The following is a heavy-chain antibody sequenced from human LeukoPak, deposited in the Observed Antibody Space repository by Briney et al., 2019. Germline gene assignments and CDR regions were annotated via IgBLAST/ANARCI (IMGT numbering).Heavy chain of an antibody. Sequence: WETLSLTCTVSGGSISSSSYYWGWIRQPPGKGLEWIGSIYYSGSTYYNPSLKSRVTISVDTSKNQFSLKLSSVTAANTAVYYCAREVPETGTIDYWGQGTLVTVSS. CDR2: IYYSGST. CDR3: AREVPETGTIDY. D-gene: IGHD1-1*01. V-gene: IGHV4-39*07. CDR1: GGSISSSSYY. J-gene: IGHJ4*02.